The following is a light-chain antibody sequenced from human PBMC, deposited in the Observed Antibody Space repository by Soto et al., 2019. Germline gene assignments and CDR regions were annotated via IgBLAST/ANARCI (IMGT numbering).Light chain of an antibody. Sequence: QSVLTQPPSASGTPGQRVTISCSGSSSNIGTNTVNWYQQLPGSAPKFLIYSNNQRPSGVPDRFSGSKSGASASLAISGVQPDDEADYYCAAWDGGLNGVVFGGGTKLTVL. CDR2: SNN. CDR1: SSNIGTNT. J-gene: IGLJ2*01. CDR3: AAWDGGLNGVV. V-gene: IGLV1-44*01.